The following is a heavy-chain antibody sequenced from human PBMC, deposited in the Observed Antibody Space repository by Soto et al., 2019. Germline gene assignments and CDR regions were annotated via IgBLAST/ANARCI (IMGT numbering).Heavy chain of an antibody. CDR2: IYPGDSDT. Sequence: GESLKISCKGSGYSFTSYWIGWVRQMPGKGLEWMGIIYPGDSDTRYSPSFQGQVTISADKSISTAYLQWSSLKASDTAMYYCARQSRDDSSGYYFRPSWFDPWGQGTLVTVSS. CDR1: GYSFTSYW. J-gene: IGHJ5*02. CDR3: ARQSRDDSSGYYFRPSWFDP. V-gene: IGHV5-51*01. D-gene: IGHD3-22*01.